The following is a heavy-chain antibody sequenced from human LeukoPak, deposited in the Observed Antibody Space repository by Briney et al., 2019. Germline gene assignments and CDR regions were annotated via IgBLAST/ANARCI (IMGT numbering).Heavy chain of an antibody. CDR2: ISGLGDSM. Sequence: PGGSLRLSCAASGFTFNNFAMNWVRHAPGKELEWVSAISGLGDSMYSADSVKGRFTISRDNSKNTLYLQMSSLRADDTAVYYCAKGGSVFWSVYADHWGQGTLVTVSS. V-gene: IGHV3-23*01. CDR1: GFTFNNFA. CDR3: AKGGSVFWSVYADH. J-gene: IGHJ4*01. D-gene: IGHD3-3*01.